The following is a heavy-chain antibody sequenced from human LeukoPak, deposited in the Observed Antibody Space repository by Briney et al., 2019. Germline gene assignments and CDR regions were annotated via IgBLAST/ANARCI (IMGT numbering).Heavy chain of an antibody. CDR3: GGVRSNWYFDL. CDR1: GYSISSDYY. CDR2: IYHSGST. Sequence: SETLSLTCVVSGYSISSDYYWGWIRRPPGKGLEWIGSIYHSGSTYFIPPFQSRVTISVDTSKNQFSLKLTSVTAADTAVYYCGGVRSNWYFDLWGRGTLVTVSS. J-gene: IGHJ2*01. V-gene: IGHV4-38-2*01.